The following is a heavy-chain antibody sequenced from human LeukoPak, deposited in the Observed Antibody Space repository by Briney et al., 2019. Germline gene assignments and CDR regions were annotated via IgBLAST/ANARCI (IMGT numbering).Heavy chain of an antibody. Sequence: SETLSLTCTVSGGSISSSSYFWGWIRQPPGKGLEWIGYIYYSGSTNYNPSLKSRVTISVDTSKNQFSLKLSSVTAADTAVYYCARHYYYDSSGYRYWGQGTLVTVSS. J-gene: IGHJ4*02. CDR1: GGSISSSSYF. CDR2: IYYSGST. V-gene: IGHV4-61*05. D-gene: IGHD3-22*01. CDR3: ARHYYYDSSGYRY.